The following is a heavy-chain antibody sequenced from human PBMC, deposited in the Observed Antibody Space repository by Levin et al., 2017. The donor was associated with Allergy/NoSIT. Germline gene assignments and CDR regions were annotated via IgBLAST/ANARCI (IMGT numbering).Heavy chain of an antibody. V-gene: IGHV1-18*01. CDR3: ARDPLYYYDSSGQIYYYYGMDV. CDR2: ISAYNGNT. D-gene: IGHD3-22*01. Sequence: ASVKVSCKASGYTFTSYGISWVRQAPGQGLEWMGWISAYNGNTNYAQKLQGRVTMTTDTSTSTAYMELRSLRSDDTAVYYCARDPLYYYDSSGQIYYYYGMDVWGQGTTVTVSS. CDR1: GYTFTSYG. J-gene: IGHJ6*02.